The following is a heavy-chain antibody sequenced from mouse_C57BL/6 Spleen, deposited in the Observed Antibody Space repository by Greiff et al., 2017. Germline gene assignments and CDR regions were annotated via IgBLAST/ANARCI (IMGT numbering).Heavy chain of an antibody. D-gene: IGHD1-1*01. CDR2: IYPGDGDT. Sequence: VQGVESGPELVKPGASVKISCKASGYAFSSSWMNWVKQRPGKGLEWIGRIYPGDGDTNYNGKFKGKATLTADKSSSTAYMQLSSLTSEDSAVYFCARRYGTIMDYWGQGTSVTVSS. J-gene: IGHJ4*01. CDR3: ARRYGTIMDY. V-gene: IGHV1-82*01. CDR1: GYAFSSSW.